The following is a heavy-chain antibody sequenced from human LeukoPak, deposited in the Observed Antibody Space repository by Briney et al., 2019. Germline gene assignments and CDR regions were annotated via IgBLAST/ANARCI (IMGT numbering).Heavy chain of an antibody. D-gene: IGHD6-6*01. J-gene: IGHJ6*03. Sequence: SVKVSCKASGGTFSSYAISWVRQAPGQGLEWMGRIIPILGIANYAQKFQGRVTITRNTSISTAYMELSSLRSEDTAVYYCARGGLQSSSSMRPRYYYYMDVWGKGTTVTVSS. CDR1: GGTFSSYA. CDR3: ARGGLQSSSSMRPRYYYYMDV. CDR2: IIPILGIA. V-gene: IGHV1-69*04.